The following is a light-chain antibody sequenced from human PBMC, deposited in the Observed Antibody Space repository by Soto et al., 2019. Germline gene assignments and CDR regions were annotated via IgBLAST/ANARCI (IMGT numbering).Light chain of an antibody. CDR3: MQGIQSTLT. CDR2: LSS. J-gene: IGKJ4*01. CDR1: QSLLYSDGENY. Sequence: DIVVTQSPLSLGVTPGEPASISCRSSQSLLYSDGENYLDWYLQKPGQSPQLXIYLSSKRESGVPDRFSGSGSGTDFTLKISRVEAEDVGVYYCMQGIQSTLTFGGGTKVDIK. V-gene: IGKV2-28*01.